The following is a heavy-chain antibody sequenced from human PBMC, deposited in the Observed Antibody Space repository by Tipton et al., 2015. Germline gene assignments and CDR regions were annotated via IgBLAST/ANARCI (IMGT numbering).Heavy chain of an antibody. CDR1: GGSISSSSYY. Sequence: GLVKPSETLSLTCTVSGGSISSSSYYWAWIRQPPGKGLEWIGSLYFSGTTYYNPSLKSRVTISIDRFKNQFSLKLTSVTAADTAVYYCARGQLWFTVAHNWGQGSLVSVSS. V-gene: IGHV4-39*01. D-gene: IGHD5-18*01. CDR2: LYFSGTT. J-gene: IGHJ1*01. CDR3: ARGQLWFTVAHN.